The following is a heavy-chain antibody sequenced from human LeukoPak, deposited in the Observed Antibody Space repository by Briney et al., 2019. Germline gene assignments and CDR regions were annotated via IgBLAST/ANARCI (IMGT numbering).Heavy chain of an antibody. V-gene: IGHV1-8*01. CDR2: MNPISGNT. CDR3: TTAVRYQLLLEY. D-gene: IGHD2-2*01. J-gene: IGHJ4*02. Sequence: ASVKVSCKAPAYTFSTYDVAWVRQAPGQGPEWMGWMNPISGNTGYAKQFEGRVTMTSDASVNSAYMELSSLRFDDTAVYFCTTAVRYQLLLEYWGQGTLITVSS. CDR1: AYTFSTYD.